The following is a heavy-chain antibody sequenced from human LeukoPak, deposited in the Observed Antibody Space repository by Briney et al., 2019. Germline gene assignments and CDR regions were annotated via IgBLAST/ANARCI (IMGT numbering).Heavy chain of an antibody. D-gene: IGHD2-21*02. V-gene: IGHV3-23*01. J-gene: IGHJ4*02. Sequence: GGSLRLSCAASGFTFSSYTMTWVRQAPGKGLEWVSRVRGNGGDTSYADSVKGRFTISRDNSKNTLYLQMSSLRAEDTAVYYCAKGAGMYVTAPDYRGQGTLVTVSS. CDR1: GFTFSSYT. CDR2: VRGNGGDT. CDR3: AKGAGMYVTAPDY.